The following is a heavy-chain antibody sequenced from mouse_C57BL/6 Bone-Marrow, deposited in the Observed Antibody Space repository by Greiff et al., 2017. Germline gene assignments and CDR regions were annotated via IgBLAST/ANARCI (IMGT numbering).Heavy chain of an antibody. CDR1: GFTFKDDS. V-gene: IGHV14-4*01. CDR3: TTGGVDY. D-gene: IGHD1-1*02. Sequence: EVQLQQSGAELVRPGASVKLSCTASGFTFKDDSMHWVKQRPEQGLEWIGWIDPENGDTEYASQFQGKATITADTPSNTAYLQLSSLTSEDTAVYYCTTGGVDYWGQGTALTVSS. J-gene: IGHJ2*01. CDR2: IDPENGDT.